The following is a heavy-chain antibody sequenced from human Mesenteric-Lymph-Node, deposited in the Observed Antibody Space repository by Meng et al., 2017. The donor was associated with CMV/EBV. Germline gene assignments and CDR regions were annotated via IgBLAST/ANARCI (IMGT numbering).Heavy chain of an antibody. D-gene: IGHD2-15*01. CDR2: INPSGGST. CDR1: YTCTSYY. Sequence: YTCTSYYMHWVRQAPGQGREWMGIINPSGGSTSYAQKFQGRVTMTRDTSTSTVYMELSSLRSEDTAVYYCASDLGYCSGGSCYSLGYWGQGTLVTVSS. J-gene: IGHJ4*02. CDR3: ASDLGYCSGGSCYSLGY. V-gene: IGHV1-46*01.